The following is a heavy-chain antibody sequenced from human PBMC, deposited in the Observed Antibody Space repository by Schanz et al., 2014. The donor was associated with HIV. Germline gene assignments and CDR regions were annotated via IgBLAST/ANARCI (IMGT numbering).Heavy chain of an antibody. V-gene: IGHV3-21*06. J-gene: IGHJ3*02. Sequence: QLLESGGGLVQPGGLLRLSCAASGFTFSGFAMSWVRQTPGKGLEWVSSIGSGGGYKYYADSVNGRFTISRDNAKNSLHLQMSRLGAEDTAVYYCVHDDSDNDGFDMWGQGTMVTVS. D-gene: IGHD3-22*01. CDR2: IGSGGGYK. CDR3: VHDDSDNDGFDM. CDR1: GFTFSGFA.